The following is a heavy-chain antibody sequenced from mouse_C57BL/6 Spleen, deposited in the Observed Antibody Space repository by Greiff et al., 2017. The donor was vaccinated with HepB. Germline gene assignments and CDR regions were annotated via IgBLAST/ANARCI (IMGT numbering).Heavy chain of an antibody. Sequence: QVQLQQPGAELVMPGASVKLSCKASGYTFTSYWMHWVQQRPGQGLEWIGEIDPSDSSTNYNQKFKCKSTLTVDKSSSTAYMQLSSRTSEDSAVYYGARRGGVRAYCDYWDQGTTLTVAS. J-gene: IGHJ2*01. D-gene: IGHD2-14*01. CDR3: ARRGGVRAYCDY. CDR2: IDPSDSST. V-gene: IGHV1-69*01. CDR1: GYTFTSYW.